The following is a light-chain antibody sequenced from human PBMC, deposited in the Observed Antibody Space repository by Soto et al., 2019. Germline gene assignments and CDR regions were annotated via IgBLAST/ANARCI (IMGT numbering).Light chain of an antibody. V-gene: IGKV3-20*01. CDR1: QNLGTLY. CDR3: QQYAGSPRT. J-gene: IGKJ1*01. CDR2: SAS. Sequence: EILLTQSPGTLSLSPGERGTLSCRASQNLGTLYLAWFQQKFGQAPRLIIYSASRRDTGIPDRCPSRGAGTACTRAINRVEPEDVKVYVCQQYAGSPRTFGPGTKVDIK.